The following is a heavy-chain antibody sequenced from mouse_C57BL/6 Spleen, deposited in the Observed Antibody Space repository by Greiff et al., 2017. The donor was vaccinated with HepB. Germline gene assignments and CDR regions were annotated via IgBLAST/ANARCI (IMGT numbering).Heavy chain of an antibody. CDR1: GYTFTSYW. Sequence: QVQLQQPGAELVMPGASVKLSCKASGYTFTSYWMHWVKQRPGQGLEWIGEIDPSDSYTNYNQKFKGKSTLTVDKSSSTAYMQLSSLTSEDSAVYYWARNYYGSSPAWFAYWGQGTLVTVSA. J-gene: IGHJ3*01. V-gene: IGHV1-69*01. CDR2: IDPSDSYT. D-gene: IGHD1-1*01. CDR3: ARNYYGSSPAWFAY.